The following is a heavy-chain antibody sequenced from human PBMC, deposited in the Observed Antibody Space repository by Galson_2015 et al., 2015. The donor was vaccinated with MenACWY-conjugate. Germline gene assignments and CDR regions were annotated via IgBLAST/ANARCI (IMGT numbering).Heavy chain of an antibody. D-gene: IGHD3-3*02. CDR2: IYPGDSDT. V-gene: IGHV5-51*01. J-gene: IGHJ1*01. Sequence: QSGAEVKKPGESLKMSCKASGYSFSSFWIGWVRQMPGKGLEWMGIIYPGDSDTRYSPSFQGQVTISADTSISTVYLQWTRLQASDIACYSSARHQSASLRRIRHWGLGSLGPVSS. CDR1: GYSFSSFW. CDR3: ARHQSASLRRIRH.